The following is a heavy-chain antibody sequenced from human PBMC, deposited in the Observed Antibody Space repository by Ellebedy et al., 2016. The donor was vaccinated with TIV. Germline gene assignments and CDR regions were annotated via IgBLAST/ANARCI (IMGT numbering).Heavy chain of an antibody. Sequence: GESLKISXAASGFTFSSYSMNWVRQAPGKGLEWVSYISSSSSTIYYADSVKGRFTISRDNAKNSLYLQMNSLRAEDTAVYYCARDSSHCSGGSCYPGVVDYWGQGTLVTVSS. CDR3: ARDSSHCSGGSCYPGVVDY. D-gene: IGHD2-15*01. CDR2: ISSSSSTI. J-gene: IGHJ4*02. V-gene: IGHV3-48*04. CDR1: GFTFSSYS.